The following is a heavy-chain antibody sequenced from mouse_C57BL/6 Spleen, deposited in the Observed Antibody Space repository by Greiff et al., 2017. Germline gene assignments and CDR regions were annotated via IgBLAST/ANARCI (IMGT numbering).Heavy chain of an antibody. CDR3: ARQDYDDYAMDY. V-gene: IGHV5-12*01. J-gene: IGHJ4*01. D-gene: IGHD2-4*01. CDR2: ISNGGGST. CDR1: GFTFSDYY. Sequence: EVQRVESGGGLVQPGGSLKLSCAASGFTFSDYYMYWVRQTPEKRLEWVAYISNGGGSTYYPDTVKGRFTISRDNAKNTLYLQMSRLKSEDTAMYYCARQDYDDYAMDYWGQGTSVTVSS.